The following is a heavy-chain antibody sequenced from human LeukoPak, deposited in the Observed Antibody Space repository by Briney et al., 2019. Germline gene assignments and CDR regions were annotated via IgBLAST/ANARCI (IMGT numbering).Heavy chain of an antibody. CDR3: ARLRRTAGTGFDY. V-gene: IGHV1-69*13. CDR1: GGTFSSYA. CDR2: IIPIFGTA. Sequence: GSSVKVSCKASGGTFSSYATSWVQQAPGQGLEWMGGIIPIFGTANYAQKFQGRVTITADESTSTAYMELSSLRSEDTAVYYCARLRRTAGTGFDYWGQGTLVTVSS. D-gene: IGHD6-13*01. J-gene: IGHJ4*02.